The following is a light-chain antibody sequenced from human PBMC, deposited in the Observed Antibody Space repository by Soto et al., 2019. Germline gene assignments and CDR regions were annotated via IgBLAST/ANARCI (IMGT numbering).Light chain of an antibody. J-gene: IGKJ4*01. CDR2: DAS. Sequence: EIVFTQSPSTLSLSPGERATLSCWASQSVSSFLAWYQQKPGQAPRLLIYDASSRATGVPPRFSGSGSGADFTLTISSLEPEDFAIYYCQQRATWPLTFGGGTKVDIK. CDR1: QSVSSF. CDR3: QQRATWPLT. V-gene: IGKV3-11*01.